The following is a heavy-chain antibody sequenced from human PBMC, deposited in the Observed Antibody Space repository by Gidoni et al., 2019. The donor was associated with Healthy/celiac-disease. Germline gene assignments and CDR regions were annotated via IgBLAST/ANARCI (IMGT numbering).Heavy chain of an antibody. CDR3: AKDTGGPSRAFDI. Sequence: EVQLVESGGGLVQPGRSLRLSCAASGFTFDDYAMHWVRQAPGKGLEWVSGISWNSGSIGYADSVKGRFTISRDNAKNSLYLQMNSLRAEDTALYYCAKDTGGPSRAFDIWGQGTMVTVSS. CDR1: GFTFDDYA. V-gene: IGHV3-9*01. CDR2: ISWNSGSI. J-gene: IGHJ3*02. D-gene: IGHD2-15*01.